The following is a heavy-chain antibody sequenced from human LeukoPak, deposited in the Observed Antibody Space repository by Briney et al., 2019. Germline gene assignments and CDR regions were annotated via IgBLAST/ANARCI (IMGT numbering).Heavy chain of an antibody. CDR2: IKQDGSEK. CDR1: GFTFSRYW. D-gene: IGHD1-26*01. CDR3: AIPFRIVVDV. V-gene: IGHV3-7*01. Sequence: PGGSLRLSCAASGFTFSRYWMTWVRQAPGKGLEWVANIKQDGSEKYYVDSVKGRFTISRDNANNLLYLQMNSLRGEDTAVYYCAIPFRIVVDVWGRGTLVTVSS. J-gene: IGHJ2*01.